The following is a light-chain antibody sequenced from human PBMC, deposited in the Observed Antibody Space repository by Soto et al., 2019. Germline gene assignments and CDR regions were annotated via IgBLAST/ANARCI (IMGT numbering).Light chain of an antibody. CDR1: SSDVGGYNY. V-gene: IGLV2-14*01. CDR2: EVS. J-gene: IGLJ3*02. Sequence: QSALTQPASVSGSPGQSITISCTGTSSDVGGYNYVSWYQQQPGKAPKLMIFEVSNRPSGVSNRFSGSKSGNTASLTISGLQAEDEADYYCSSYSSISPVFGGGTKLTVL. CDR3: SSYSSISPV.